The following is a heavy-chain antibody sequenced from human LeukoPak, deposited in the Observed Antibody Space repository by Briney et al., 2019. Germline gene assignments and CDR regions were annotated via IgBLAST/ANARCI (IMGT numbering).Heavy chain of an antibody. V-gene: IGHV3-20*04. CDR1: GFTFDDYG. Sequence: GGSLRLSCAASGFTFDDYGMSWVRHAPGKGLEWVSGINWNGGSTGYADSVKGRFTISRDNAKNSLYLQMNSLRAEDTALYYCARALSWELGAAAAFDIWGQGTMVTVSS. D-gene: IGHD1-26*01. CDR2: INWNGGST. J-gene: IGHJ3*02. CDR3: ARALSWELGAAAAFDI.